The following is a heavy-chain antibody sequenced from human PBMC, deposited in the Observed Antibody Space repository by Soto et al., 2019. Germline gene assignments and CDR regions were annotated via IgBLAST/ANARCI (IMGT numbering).Heavy chain of an antibody. V-gene: IGHV1-2*02. J-gene: IGHJ6*02. CDR1: GYIFTGYF. CDR3: ASFYSSRGEFYYYGMDV. CDR2: INPNSGGT. Sequence: QVQLVQSGAEVKKPGASVKVSCQASGYIFTGYFMHWVRQAPGQGLEWMGWINPNSGGTNYAQKFQGRVTLTGDTSISTAYMDLSSLRSDDTAVYYCASFYSSRGEFYYYGMDVWGQGTTVTVSS. D-gene: IGHD6-13*01.